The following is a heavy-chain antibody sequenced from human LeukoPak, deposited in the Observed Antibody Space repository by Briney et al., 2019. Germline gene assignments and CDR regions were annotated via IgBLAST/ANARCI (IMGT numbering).Heavy chain of an antibody. CDR1: GFTFSSYN. D-gene: IGHD3-10*01. Sequence: GGSLRLSCEASGFTFSSYNMNWVRQAPRKRLEWVSSITSSSSYVFYADSVKGRFTISRDNAKNSLYLQMNSLRAEDTAVYYCARDLYGSGSFDYWGQGTLVTVSS. J-gene: IGHJ4*02. V-gene: IGHV3-21*01. CDR2: ITSSSSYV. CDR3: ARDLYGSGSFDY.